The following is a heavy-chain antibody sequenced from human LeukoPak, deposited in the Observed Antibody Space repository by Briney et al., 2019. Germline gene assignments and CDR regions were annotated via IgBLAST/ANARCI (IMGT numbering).Heavy chain of an antibody. CDR3: APGKYGSGSYYN. D-gene: IGHD3-10*01. V-gene: IGHV3-30-3*01. CDR1: GFTFSSYA. J-gene: IGHJ4*02. CDR2: ISYDGSNK. Sequence: GGSLRLSCAASGFTFSSYAMHWVRQAPGKGLEWVAVISYDGSNKYYADSVKGRFTISRDNSKNTLYLQMNSLRAEDTAVYYCAPGKYGSGSYYNWGQGTLVTVSS.